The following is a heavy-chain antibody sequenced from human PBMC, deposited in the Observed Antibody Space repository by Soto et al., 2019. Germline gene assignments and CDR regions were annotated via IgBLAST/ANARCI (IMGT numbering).Heavy chain of an antibody. Sequence: PSETLSLTCTVSGGSISSYYWSWIRQPPGKGLEWIGYIYYSGSTNYNPSLKSRVTISVDTSKNQFSLKLSSVTAADTAVYYCARVQGVTAPYYYYGMDVWGQGTTVTVSS. CDR1: GGSISSYY. CDR3: ARVQGVTAPYYYYGMDV. D-gene: IGHD5-18*01. V-gene: IGHV4-59*01. CDR2: IYYSGST. J-gene: IGHJ6*02.